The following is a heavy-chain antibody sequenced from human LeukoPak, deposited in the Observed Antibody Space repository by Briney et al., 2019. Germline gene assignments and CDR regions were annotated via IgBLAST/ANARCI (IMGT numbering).Heavy chain of an antibody. D-gene: IGHD6-6*01. Sequence: GGSLRLSCAASGFTFSSYEMNWVRQAPGKGLEWVSYIDGSGSTIYFADFVKGRFTISRDNDKNSLFLQMSSLRAGDTAVYYCARLYYTRSSYFDYWGQGTLVTVSS. CDR1: GFTFSSYE. CDR2: IDGSGSTI. CDR3: ARLYYTRSSYFDY. J-gene: IGHJ4*02. V-gene: IGHV3-48*03.